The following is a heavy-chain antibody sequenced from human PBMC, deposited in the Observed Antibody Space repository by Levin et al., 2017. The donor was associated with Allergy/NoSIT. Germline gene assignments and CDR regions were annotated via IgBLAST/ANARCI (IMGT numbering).Heavy chain of an antibody. CDR1: GFTVSSNY. D-gene: IGHD3-3*01. Sequence: GGSLRLSCAASGFTVSSNYMSWVRQAPGKGLEWVSVIYSGGSTYYADSVKGRFTISRDNSKNTLYLQMNSLRAEDTAVYYCARAGWGGLGYYYYGMDVWGQGTTVTVSS. J-gene: IGHJ6*02. CDR2: IYSGGST. CDR3: ARAGWGGLGYYYYGMDV. V-gene: IGHV3-53*01.